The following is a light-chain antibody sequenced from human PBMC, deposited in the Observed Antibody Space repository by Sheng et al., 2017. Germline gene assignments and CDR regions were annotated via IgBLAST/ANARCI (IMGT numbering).Light chain of an antibody. V-gene: IGKV3-15*01. Sequence: EIVMTQSPVTLSLSAGERATLSCRASQSVDTNVAWYQQKPGQPPRLLIFGASTRATGIPVRISGSGSGTEFSLTINSLQPEDFATYYCQQANSFPVTFGGGTKVEIK. CDR3: QQANSFPVT. CDR2: GAS. CDR1: QSVDTN. J-gene: IGKJ4*01.